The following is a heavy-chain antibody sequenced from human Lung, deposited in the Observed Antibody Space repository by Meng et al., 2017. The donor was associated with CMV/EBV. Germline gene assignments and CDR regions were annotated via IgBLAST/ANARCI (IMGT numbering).Heavy chain of an antibody. CDR2: IYHCGST. Sequence: VQMRESGARLVKPSVTLSLTCAVSGGSISSSNWWSWVRQPPGKGLEWIGEIYHCGSTNYNPSLKSRVTISVDKSKNQFSLNLSSVTAADTAVYYCARVGQWLPIDYWGQGTLVTVSS. CDR1: GGSISSSNW. J-gene: IGHJ4*02. V-gene: IGHV4-4*02. CDR3: ARVGQWLPIDY. D-gene: IGHD6-19*01.